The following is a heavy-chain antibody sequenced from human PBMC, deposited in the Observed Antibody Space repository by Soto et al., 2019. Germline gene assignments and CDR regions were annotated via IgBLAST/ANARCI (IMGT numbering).Heavy chain of an antibody. J-gene: IGHJ4*02. CDR3: AREEVGATTGFDY. Sequence: GGSLRLSCAASGFTFSSYGMHWVRQAPGKGLEWVAVIWYDGSNKYYADSVKGRFTISRDNSKNTLYLQMNSLRAEDTAVYYCAREEVGATTGFDYWGQGTLVTVSS. CDR1: GFTFSSYG. CDR2: IWYDGSNK. V-gene: IGHV3-33*01. D-gene: IGHD1-26*01.